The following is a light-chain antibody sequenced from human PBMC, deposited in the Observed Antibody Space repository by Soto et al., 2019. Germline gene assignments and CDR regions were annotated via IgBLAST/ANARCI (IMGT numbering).Light chain of an antibody. V-gene: IGKV3-20*01. CDR3: QQYGSSPFP. J-gene: IGKJ3*01. CDR1: QSVSSNY. CDR2: GAS. Sequence: EIVLTQSPGTLSLSPGERATLSCRASQSVSSNYLAWYQQKPGQAPRLLIYGASSRATGIPDRFSGSGSGTDFTLTISGLEPEDFAVYYCQQYGSSPFPFGPGTKVDIK.